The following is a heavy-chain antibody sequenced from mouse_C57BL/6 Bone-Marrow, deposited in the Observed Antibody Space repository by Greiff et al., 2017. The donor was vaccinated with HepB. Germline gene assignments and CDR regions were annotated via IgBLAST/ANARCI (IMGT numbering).Heavy chain of an antibody. J-gene: IGHJ1*03. Sequence: EVKVVESGGGLVKPGGSLKLSCAASGFTFSSYAMSWVRQTPEKRLEWVATISDGGSYTYYPDNVKGRFTISRDNAKNNLYLQMSHLKSEDTAMYYCAREDYYGSSYYWYFDVWGTGTTVTVSS. CDR2: ISDGGSYT. CDR3: AREDYYGSSYYWYFDV. CDR1: GFTFSSYA. D-gene: IGHD1-1*01. V-gene: IGHV5-4*01.